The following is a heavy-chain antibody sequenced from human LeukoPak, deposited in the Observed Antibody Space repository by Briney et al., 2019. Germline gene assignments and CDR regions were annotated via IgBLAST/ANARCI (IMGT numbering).Heavy chain of an antibody. D-gene: IGHD6-6*01. CDR3: ARTPPTYSSSSDYYYYYMDV. CDR1: GYTFTSYG. CDR2: ISAYNGNT. Sequence: ASVKVSCKASGYTFTSYGISWVRQAPGQGLEWMGWISAYNGNTNYAQKPQGRVTMTTDTSTSTAYMELRSLRSDDTAVYYCARTPPTYSSSSDYYYYYMDVWGKGTTVTVSS. J-gene: IGHJ6*03. V-gene: IGHV1-18*01.